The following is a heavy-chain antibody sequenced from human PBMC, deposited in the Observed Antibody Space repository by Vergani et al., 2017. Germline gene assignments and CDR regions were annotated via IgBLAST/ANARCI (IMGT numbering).Heavy chain of an antibody. D-gene: IGHD5-18*01. CDR1: GYSFTNYW. Sequence: EVQLVQSGAEVKKPGESLKISCKGSGYSFTNYWIGWVRQMPGKGLEWMGIIYPGDSDTRYSPSFQGQVTISADKSINTAYLQWTGLKASDTAMYYCARHGEGSTSMVVGDYWGQGTLVTVSS. CDR3: ARHGEGSTSMVVGDY. CDR2: IYPGDSDT. V-gene: IGHV5-51*01. J-gene: IGHJ4*02.